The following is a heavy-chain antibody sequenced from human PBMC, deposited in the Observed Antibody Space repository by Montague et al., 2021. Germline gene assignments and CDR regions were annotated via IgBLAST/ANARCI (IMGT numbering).Heavy chain of an antibody. V-gene: IGHV3-74*01. CDR3: ARNLASAAPGAFDI. Sequence: SVRLSCAASGFSFSSYWMHWVRQAPGKGLLWVSRITLDGSSTTFXDSVKGRFTTSRDNAKATLYLQMNSLRVEDTAVYYCARNLASAAPGAFDIWGQGTMVTVSS. CDR1: GFSFSSYW. CDR2: ITLDGSST. D-gene: IGHD6-13*01. J-gene: IGHJ3*02.